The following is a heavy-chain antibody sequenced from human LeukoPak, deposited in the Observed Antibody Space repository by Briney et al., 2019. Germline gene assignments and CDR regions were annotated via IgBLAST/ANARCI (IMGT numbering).Heavy chain of an antibody. V-gene: IGHV4-38-2*02. CDR1: GYSIRTSHY. D-gene: IGHD5-18*01. Sequence: SETLPLTCTVSGYSIRTSHYWGWIRQSPGKGLEWIGNIYRSGTTYYNPSLKSRVTISMDTSKNQFSLKLSSVTAADTAVYYCARAGDIAMAYPAYFDYWGQGTPVTVSS. J-gene: IGHJ4*02. CDR3: ARAGDIAMAYPAYFDY. CDR2: IYRSGTT.